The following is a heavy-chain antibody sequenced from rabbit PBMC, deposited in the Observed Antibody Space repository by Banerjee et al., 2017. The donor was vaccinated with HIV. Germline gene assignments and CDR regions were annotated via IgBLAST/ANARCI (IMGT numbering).Heavy chain of an antibody. J-gene: IGHJ4*01. CDR3: VTSGGGGYGL. Sequence: QEQLEESGGDLVKPEGSLTLTCTASGFSFRSSYWICWVRQAPGKGLEWIACISAGSKGVYYASWAKGRFTISKTSSTTVTLQMTSLTVADAATYFCVTSGGGGYGLWGQGTLVTVS. CDR2: ISAGSKGV. CDR1: GFSFRSSYW. V-gene: IGHV1S45*01. D-gene: IGHD1-1*01.